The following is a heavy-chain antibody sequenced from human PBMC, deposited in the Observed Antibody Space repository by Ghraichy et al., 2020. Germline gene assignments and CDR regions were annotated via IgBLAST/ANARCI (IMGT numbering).Heavy chain of an antibody. V-gene: IGHV4-59*01. J-gene: IGHJ3*02. CDR3: AREGAVGLSVVAFDI. CDR2: FSQSGTT. Sequence: SETLSLTCAVSGGSMNNYWCSWIRQPPGKGLEWIGFFSQSGTTDYNPSLMGRATVSADTSKTHFSLRLKSVTTADTAVYYCAREGAVGLSVVAFDIWGQGTMVTGSS. D-gene: IGHD1-26*01. CDR1: GGSMNNYW.